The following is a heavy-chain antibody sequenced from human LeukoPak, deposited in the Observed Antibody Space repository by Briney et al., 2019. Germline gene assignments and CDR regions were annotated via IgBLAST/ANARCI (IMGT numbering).Heavy chain of an antibody. Sequence: PGGSLRLSCAASGFTFSSYSMNWVRQAPGKGLEWVSSISSSSSYIYYADSVKGRFTISRDNAKNSLYLQMNSLRAEDTAVYYCARGSHEQWQVPNDAFDIWGQGTMVTVSS. J-gene: IGHJ3*02. CDR1: GFTFSSYS. CDR2: ISSSSSYI. D-gene: IGHD6-19*01. CDR3: ARGSHEQWQVPNDAFDI. V-gene: IGHV3-21*01.